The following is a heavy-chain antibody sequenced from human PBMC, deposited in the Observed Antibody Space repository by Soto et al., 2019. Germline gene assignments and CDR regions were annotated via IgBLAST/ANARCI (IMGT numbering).Heavy chain of an antibody. D-gene: IGHD3-22*01. V-gene: IGHV3-21*01. J-gene: IGHJ4*02. CDR1: GFTLSSYG. Sequence: EVQLVESGGGLVKPGGSLRLSCAASGFTLSSYGMNWVRQAPGKGLEWVSSMSSSSSFIYYAESVKGRFTISRDNAKNSLYLQMNSLRAEDTALYYCARDVLYYDSSGYHYEAGFDYWGQGALVTVSS. CDR2: MSSSSSFI. CDR3: ARDVLYYDSSGYHYEAGFDY.